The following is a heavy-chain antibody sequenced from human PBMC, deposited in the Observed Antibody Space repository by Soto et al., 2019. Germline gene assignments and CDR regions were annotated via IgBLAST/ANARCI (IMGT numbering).Heavy chain of an antibody. V-gene: IGHV4-59*12. Sequence: SETLSLTCTVSGGSISSYYWSWVRQPPGRGLEWIGYIYYSGSTNYNPSLKSRVTISVDTSKNQFSLKLSSVTAADTAVYYCARDLPPIDYRGQGTLVTVSS. CDR2: IYYSGST. CDR1: GGSISSYY. CDR3: ARDLPPIDY. J-gene: IGHJ4*02.